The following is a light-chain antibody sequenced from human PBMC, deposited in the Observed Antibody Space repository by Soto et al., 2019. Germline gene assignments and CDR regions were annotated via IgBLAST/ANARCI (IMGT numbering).Light chain of an antibody. J-gene: IGKJ1*01. CDR1: QRVSSNY. Sequence: DIVLTQPPGTQNLSPGERATLSCRASQRVSSNYLAWYQQKPGQAPRILIYGATTRATGIPDRFSGSESGTDFTLTISRLEPEDSAVYYCQQYSSVWTFGQGTKV. CDR3: QQYSSVWT. V-gene: IGKV3-20*01. CDR2: GAT.